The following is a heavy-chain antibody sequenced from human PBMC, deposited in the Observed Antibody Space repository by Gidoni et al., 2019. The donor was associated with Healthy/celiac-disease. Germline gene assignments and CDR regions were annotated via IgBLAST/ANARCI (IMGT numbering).Heavy chain of an antibody. Sequence: QVHLQESGPGLVKPSGTLSLTCAVSGGSISSTNWWTWVRQPPGKGLEWIGEIYHSGRTNYNPSLKSRVTISVDKSKTQFSLKLSSLTAADTAVYYCARSTSSRHFDYWGRGTLVTVSS. J-gene: IGHJ4*02. CDR2: IYHSGRT. CDR1: GGSISSTNW. D-gene: IGHD2-2*01. V-gene: IGHV4-4*02. CDR3: ARSTSSRHFDY.